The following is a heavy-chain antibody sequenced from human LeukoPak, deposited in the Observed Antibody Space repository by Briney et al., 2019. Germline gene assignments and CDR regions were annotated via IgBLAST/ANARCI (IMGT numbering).Heavy chain of an antibody. CDR1: GYIFTRYG. D-gene: IGHD6-13*01. CDR3: ARDSRFRAAAAVDY. V-gene: IGHV1-18*01. Sequence: ASVKVSCKASGYIFTRYGISWVRQAPGQGLEWMGWISAYNGNTNYAQKLQGRVTMTTDTSTSTAYMELRSLRSDDTAVYYCARDSRFRAAAAVDYWGQGTLVTVSS. J-gene: IGHJ4*02. CDR2: ISAYNGNT.